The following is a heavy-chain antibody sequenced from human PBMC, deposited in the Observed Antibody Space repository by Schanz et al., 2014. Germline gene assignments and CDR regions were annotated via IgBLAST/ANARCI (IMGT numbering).Heavy chain of an antibody. CDR2: TSHDGSFT. Sequence: VHLVESGGGVVQPGGSLRLSCAASGFTFSSSWMHWVRQAPGKGLVWVSRTSHDGSFTTFADSVKGRFTISRDNARNTLYLQMNSLRAEDTAVYYCTRDTDYHFDYWGQGTLVTVSS. CDR1: GFTFSSSW. V-gene: IGHV3-74*01. CDR3: TRDTDYHFDY. D-gene: IGHD4-17*01. J-gene: IGHJ4*02.